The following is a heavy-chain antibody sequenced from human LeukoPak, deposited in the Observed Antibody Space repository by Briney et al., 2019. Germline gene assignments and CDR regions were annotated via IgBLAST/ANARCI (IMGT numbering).Heavy chain of an antibody. CDR1: GYSFTSYW. Sequence: GESLKISCKGSGYSFTSYWIGWVRQMPGKGLEWMGIIYPGDSDARYSPSFQGQVTISADKSISTAYLQWSSLKASDTAMYYCARHPPRWVAAAGTFDYWGQGTLVTVSS. D-gene: IGHD6-13*01. J-gene: IGHJ4*02. CDR2: IYPGDSDA. V-gene: IGHV5-51*01. CDR3: ARHPPRWVAAAGTFDY.